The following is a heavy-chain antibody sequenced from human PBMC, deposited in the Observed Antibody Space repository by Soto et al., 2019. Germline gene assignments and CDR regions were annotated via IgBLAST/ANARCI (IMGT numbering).Heavy chain of an antibody. CDR3: SRRIPPYYGSGSSLDY. Sequence: SETLSLTCTVSGDSISSSRRYWGWVRQPPGKGLEWIGTMYSSGSIYYNQSLKSRVTISVDTSYNHFSLKLSSVTAADTVVFYCSRRIPPYYGSGSSLDYWGQGTLVTVSS. CDR1: GDSISSSRRY. V-gene: IGHV4-39*02. D-gene: IGHD3-10*01. CDR2: MYSSGSI. J-gene: IGHJ4*02.